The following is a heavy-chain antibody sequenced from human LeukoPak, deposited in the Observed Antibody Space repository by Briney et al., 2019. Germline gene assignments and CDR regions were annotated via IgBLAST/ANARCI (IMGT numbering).Heavy chain of an antibody. Sequence: GGSLRLSCAASGFTFSTYWMHWVRQAPGKGLVWVSRIRPEGTTTAYADSVKGRFTISRDNAKSTLFLQMNSLSAEDTAVYYCARDLDWILFDYWGQGTLVTVSS. J-gene: IGHJ4*02. V-gene: IGHV3-74*03. CDR2: IRPEGTTT. CDR3: ARDLDWILFDY. D-gene: IGHD3-9*01. CDR1: GFTFSTYW.